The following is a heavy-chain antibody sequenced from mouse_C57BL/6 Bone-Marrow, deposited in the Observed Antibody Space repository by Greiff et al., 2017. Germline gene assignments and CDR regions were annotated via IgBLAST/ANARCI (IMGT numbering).Heavy chain of an antibody. CDR1: GYAFTNYL. Sequence: VQLQQSGAELVRPGTSVKVSCKASGYAFTNYLIEWVKQRPGQGLEWIGVINPGSGGTNYNEKFKGKATLTADKSSSTAYMQLSSLTSEDSAVYFCAIYDMFAYWGQGTLVTVSA. V-gene: IGHV1-54*01. CDR2: INPGSGGT. CDR3: AIYDMFAY. J-gene: IGHJ3*01. D-gene: IGHD2-3*01.